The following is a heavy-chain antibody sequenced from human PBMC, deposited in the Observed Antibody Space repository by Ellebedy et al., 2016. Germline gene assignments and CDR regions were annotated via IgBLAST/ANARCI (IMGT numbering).Heavy chain of an antibody. CDR1: GFTFSSYA. D-gene: IGHD6-13*01. CDR2: ISYDGSNK. V-gene: IGHV3-30-3*01. Sequence: GESLKISCAASGFTFSSYAMHWVRQAPGKGLEWVAVISYDGSNKYYADSVKGRFTISRDNSKNTLYLQMNSLRAEDTAVYYCARVERYSSSCLDYWGQGTLVTVSS. J-gene: IGHJ4*02. CDR3: ARVERYSSSCLDY.